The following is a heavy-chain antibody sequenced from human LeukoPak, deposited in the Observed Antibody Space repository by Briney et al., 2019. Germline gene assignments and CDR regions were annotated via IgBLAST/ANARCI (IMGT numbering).Heavy chain of an antibody. D-gene: IGHD3-10*01. CDR1: GFTFSSYE. Sequence: PGGSLRLSCAASGFTFSSYEMNWVRQAPGKGLEWVSYISSSGSTIYYADSVKGRFTISRDNAKNSLYLQMNSLRAEDTAVYYCARVVYYGSGREYYYYMDVWGKGTTVTVSS. CDR2: ISSSGSTI. V-gene: IGHV3-48*03. CDR3: ARVVYYGSGREYYYYMDV. J-gene: IGHJ6*03.